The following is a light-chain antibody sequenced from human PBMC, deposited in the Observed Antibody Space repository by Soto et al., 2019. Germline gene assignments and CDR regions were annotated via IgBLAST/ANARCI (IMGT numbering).Light chain of an antibody. CDR3: QQRHNCSYI. V-gene: IGKV3D-20*02. CDR2: DAS. J-gene: IGKJ2*01. Sequence: EIVLTQSPGTPSLSPGERATLSCRASQTVRNNYLAWYQQKPGQAPRLLIYDASSRATGIPARFSGSGSGTDYTLTISSLEAEEVAVYYCQQRHNCSYIFGLGTKVDIK. CDR1: QTVRNNY.